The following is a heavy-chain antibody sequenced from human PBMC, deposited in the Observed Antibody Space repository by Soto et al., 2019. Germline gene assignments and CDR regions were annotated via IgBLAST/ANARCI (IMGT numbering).Heavy chain of an antibody. CDR1: GFTFGSYA. J-gene: IGHJ1*01. V-gene: IGHV3-30*14. D-gene: IGHD5-18*01. CDR3: VKDRYPATVYFQH. CDR2: ISYEGSKK. Sequence: QVQLVESGGGVVQPGKSLRLSCAASGFTFGSYAMHWVRQASGKGLEWVGVISYEGSKKYYADSVKGRFIISRDNSENMLYLQMNSLRAEHTALYYCVKDRYPATVYFQHWGQGTLVTVSS.